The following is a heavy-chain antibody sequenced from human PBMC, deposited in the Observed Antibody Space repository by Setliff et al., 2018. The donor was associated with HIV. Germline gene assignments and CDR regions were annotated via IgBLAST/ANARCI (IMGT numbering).Heavy chain of an antibody. J-gene: IGHJ4*02. D-gene: IGHD5-12*01. V-gene: IGHV1-46*01. CDR3: ARDLDSAYDKTLDY. CDR1: GNTVTRYS. Sequence: ASVKVSCKASGNTVTRYSMHWVRQAPGQGLGWMGIIDPSGGSTNYAQKFRGRVTMTRDTFTSTVYMELSSLRSEDTAVYYCARDLDSAYDKTLDYWGQGTLVTVSS. CDR2: IDPSGGST.